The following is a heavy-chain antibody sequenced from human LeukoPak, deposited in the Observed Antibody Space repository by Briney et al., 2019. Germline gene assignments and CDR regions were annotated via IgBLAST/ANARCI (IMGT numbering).Heavy chain of an antibody. J-gene: IGHJ4*02. Sequence: PGGSLRLSCEASGFTFSHVWMSWVRQAPGKGLEWVGRIKSKIDGGTTDYAAPVKGRFTISRDDSKNTVYLQMNSLKTEDTGVYYRTTSLWYGELLFDYWGQGTLVTVFS. D-gene: IGHD3-10*01. CDR1: GFTFSHVW. CDR2: IKSKIDGGTT. CDR3: TTSLWYGELLFDY. V-gene: IGHV3-15*01.